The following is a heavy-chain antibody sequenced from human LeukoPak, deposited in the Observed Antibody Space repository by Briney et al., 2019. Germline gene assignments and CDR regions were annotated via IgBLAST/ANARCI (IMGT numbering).Heavy chain of an antibody. CDR1: GFTFNSYS. D-gene: IGHD7-27*01. J-gene: IGHJ4*02. Sequence: GGSLRLSCAASGFTFNSYSMNWVRQAPGKGLEWVAVITDDGSNKYYADSVKGRFIISRDNSKNTLYLQMKSLRAEDTAVYYCARGGYRNWGLDYWGQGTLVTVSS. V-gene: IGHV3-30*03. CDR2: ITDDGSNK. CDR3: ARGGYRNWGLDY.